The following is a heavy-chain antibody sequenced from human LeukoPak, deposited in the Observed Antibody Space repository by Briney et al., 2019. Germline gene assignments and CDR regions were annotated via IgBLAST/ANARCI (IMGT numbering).Heavy chain of an antibody. V-gene: IGHV3-7*01. CDR3: ARDLSGVTGYTYGRGIDY. CDR1: GFTFSSYW. D-gene: IGHD5-18*01. J-gene: IGHJ4*02. Sequence: GGSLRLSCAASGFTFSSYWMSWVRQAPGKGLEWVANIKKDGSEKYYVDSVKGRFTISRDNAKTSLYLQMNSLRAKDTAVYYCARDLSGVTGYTYGRGIDYWGQGTLVTVSS. CDR2: IKKDGSEK.